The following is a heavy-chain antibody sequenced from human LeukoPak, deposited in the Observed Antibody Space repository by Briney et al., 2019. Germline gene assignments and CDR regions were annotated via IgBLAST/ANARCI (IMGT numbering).Heavy chain of an antibody. CDR3: ARAIKCGGDCYDAFDI. D-gene: IGHD2-21*02. J-gene: IGHJ3*02. CDR2: ISSSGSTI. CDR1: GFTFSSYE. Sequence: GGSLRLSCAASGFTFSSYEMNWVRQAPGKGLEWVSYISSSGSTIYCADSVKGRFTISRDNARNSLYLQMNSLRAEDTAVYYCARAIKCGGDCYDAFDIWGQGTMVTVSS. V-gene: IGHV3-48*03.